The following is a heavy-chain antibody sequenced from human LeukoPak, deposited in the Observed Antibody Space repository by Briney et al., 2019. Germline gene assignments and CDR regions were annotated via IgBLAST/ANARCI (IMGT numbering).Heavy chain of an antibody. CDR3: ARFEGGGWLQLQGFDY. CDR1: GGSISNNNYY. D-gene: IGHD5-24*01. CDR2: IYYSGST. V-gene: IGHV4-39*07. J-gene: IGHJ4*02. Sequence: SETQSLTCTVSGGSISNNNYYWGWIRQPPGKGLEWIGSIYYSGSTYYNPSLKSRVTISVDTSKNQFSLKLSSVTAADTAVHYCARFEGGGWLQLQGFDYWGQGTLVTVSS.